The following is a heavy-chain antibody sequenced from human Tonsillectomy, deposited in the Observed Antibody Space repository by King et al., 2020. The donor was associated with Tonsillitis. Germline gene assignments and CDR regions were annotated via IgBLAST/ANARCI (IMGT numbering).Heavy chain of an antibody. CDR1: GFTFSSYA. CDR3: ARDRPEMAGI. Sequence: VQLVESGGGVVQPGRSLRLSCAASGFTFSSYAMYWVRQAPGKGLEWVTVISYDGSNKYYADSVKGRFTISRDNSKNTLYLQMNSLRVEDTAVYYCARDRPEMAGIWGRGTLVTVSS. J-gene: IGHJ2*01. D-gene: IGHD5-24*01. V-gene: IGHV3-30*04. CDR2: ISYDGSNK.